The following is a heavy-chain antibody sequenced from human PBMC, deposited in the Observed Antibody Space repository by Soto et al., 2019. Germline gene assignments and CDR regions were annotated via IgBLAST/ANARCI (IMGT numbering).Heavy chain of an antibody. CDR2: ISGSGSGT. CDR1: GFTFSSYA. J-gene: IGHJ5*02. D-gene: IGHD2-8*01. V-gene: IGHV3-23*01. CDR3: AKDPKSTIRFNWFDP. Sequence: EVQLSESGGGLVQPGGSLRLSCAASGFTFSSYAMSWVRQAPGKGLEWVSGISGSGSGTYYADSVKGRFTISRDNSKKTLYLQMNSLRAEDTAIYYCAKDPKSTIRFNWFDPWGQGTLVTGSS.